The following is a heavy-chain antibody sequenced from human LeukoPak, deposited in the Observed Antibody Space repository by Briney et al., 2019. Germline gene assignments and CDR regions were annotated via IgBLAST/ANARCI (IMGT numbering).Heavy chain of an antibody. CDR2: INPSGGST. D-gene: IGHD2-2*02. CDR3: ARELVVPAAIPHPTKFDY. CDR1: GYTFTSYY. V-gene: IGHV1-46*01. J-gene: IGHJ4*02. Sequence: ASVKVSCKASGYTFTSYYTHWVRQAPGQGLEWMGIINPSGGSTSYAQKFQGRVTMTRDTSTSTVYMELSSLRSEDTAVYYCARELVVPAAIPHPTKFDYWGQGTLVTVSS.